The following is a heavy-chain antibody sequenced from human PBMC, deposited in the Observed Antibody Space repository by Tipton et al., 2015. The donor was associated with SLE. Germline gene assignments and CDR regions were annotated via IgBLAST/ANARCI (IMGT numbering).Heavy chain of an antibody. CDR2: VYSGGNT. V-gene: IGHV4-39*07. D-gene: IGHD3-16*01. Sequence: TLSLTCTVSGGSISSSPYYWAWIRQPPGKGLEWIGTVYSGGNTYHIPSLKSRVTISVGTSKNQFSLKLSSVTAADTAVYYCARVQAYEGFDPWGQGTLVTVSS. CDR1: GGSISSSPYY. CDR3: ARVQAYEGFDP. J-gene: IGHJ5*02.